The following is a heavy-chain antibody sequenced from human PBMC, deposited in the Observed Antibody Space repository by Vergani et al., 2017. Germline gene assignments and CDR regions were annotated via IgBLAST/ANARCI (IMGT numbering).Heavy chain of an antibody. CDR3: ARHDSGHYDSSYYGLDV. V-gene: IGHV4-38-2*01. D-gene: IGHD3-16*01. J-gene: IGHJ6*02. Sequence: QVQLLESGPGLLKPSETLSLTCSVSGYSITSGYYWGWIRQPPGRGLEWIGSIYHTGSAYYNPSLKSRVTVSVDTSMNQVSLKLSSVTAADSAVYYCARHDSGHYDSSYYGLDVWGQGTTVTVSS. CDR1: GYSITSGYY. CDR2: IYHTGSA.